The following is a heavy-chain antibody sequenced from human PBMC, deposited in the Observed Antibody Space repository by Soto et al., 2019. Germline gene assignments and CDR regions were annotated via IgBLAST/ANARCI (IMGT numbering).Heavy chain of an antibody. D-gene: IGHD5-12*01. CDR3: ARSRYSGYDSLDY. Sequence: QVQLQESGPGLGKPSETLSLTCTVSGGSISSSYWSWIRQPPGKGLEWIGYIYYSGSTNYNPSLKSRVTISVDTSKNQFSLKLSSVTAADTAVYYCARSRYSGYDSLDYWGQGTLVTVSS. V-gene: IGHV4-59*08. J-gene: IGHJ4*02. CDR1: GGSISSSY. CDR2: IYYSGST.